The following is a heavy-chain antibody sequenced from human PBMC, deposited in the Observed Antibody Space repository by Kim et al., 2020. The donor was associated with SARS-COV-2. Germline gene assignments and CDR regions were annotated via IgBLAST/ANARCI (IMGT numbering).Heavy chain of an antibody. CDR3: ARGLEGYYQYYYYYYGMDV. J-gene: IGHJ6*02. Sequence: GRFTISRDNSKNTLYLQMNSLRAEDTAVYYCARGLEGYYQYYYYYYGMDVWGQGTTVTVSS. D-gene: IGHD3-22*01. V-gene: IGHV3-30*07.